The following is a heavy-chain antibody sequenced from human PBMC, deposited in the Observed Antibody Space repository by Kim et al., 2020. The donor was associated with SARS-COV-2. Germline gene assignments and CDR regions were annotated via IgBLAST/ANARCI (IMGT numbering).Heavy chain of an antibody. Sequence: SETLSLTCSVSGGSIDSPSFQCALIRQPPGKGLQWLASVHYTGSSSYNSPLKSRVTISVDTLQRQFSLKLTSVTAADTAVYYCARHPTAPCLVVTYADY. CDR3: ARHPTAPCLVVTYADY. J-gene: IGHJ4*01. V-gene: IGHV4-39*01. CDR2: VHYTGSS. CDR1: GGSIDSPSFQ. D-gene: IGHD2-15*01.